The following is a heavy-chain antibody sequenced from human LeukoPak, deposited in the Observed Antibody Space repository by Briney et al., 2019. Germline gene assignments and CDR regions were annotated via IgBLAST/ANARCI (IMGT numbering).Heavy chain of an antibody. J-gene: IGHJ4*02. CDR1: GGSISSYY. CDR3: ARLQDYYDSSGYYYGGFDY. V-gene: IGHV4-59*01. D-gene: IGHD3-22*01. Sequence: SETLSLTCTVSGGSISSYYWSWIRQPPGKGLEWIGCIYYGGSTNYNPSLKSRVTISVDTSKNQFSLKLSSVTAADTAVYYCARLQDYYDSSGYYYGGFDYWGQGTLVTVSS. CDR2: IYYGGST.